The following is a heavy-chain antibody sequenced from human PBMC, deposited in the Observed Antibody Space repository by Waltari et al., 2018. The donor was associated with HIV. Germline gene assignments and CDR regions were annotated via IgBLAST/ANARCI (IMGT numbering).Heavy chain of an antibody. V-gene: IGHV1-18*01. CDR1: GYTFTSYG. CDR2: ISAYNGNT. J-gene: IGHJ5*02. D-gene: IGHD2-15*01. Sequence: QIQLVQSGAEVKKPGASVKVSCKASGYTFTSYGITWVRQAPGQGFEWMGWISAYNGNTNYAQNLQGRVTMTTDTSTSTVYMELRSLRSDDTAVYYCARVVVSGSTTNCFDPWGQGTLVTVSS. CDR3: ARVVVSGSTTNCFDP.